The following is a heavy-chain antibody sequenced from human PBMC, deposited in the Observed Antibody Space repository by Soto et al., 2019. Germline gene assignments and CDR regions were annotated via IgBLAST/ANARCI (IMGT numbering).Heavy chain of an antibody. Sequence: PGGSLRLSCAASGFTFSNAWMSWVRQAPGKGLEWVGRIKSKTDGGTTDYAAPVKGRFTISRDDSKNTLYLQMNSLKTEDTAVYYCTTGTRYDYVWGSYRYILNVAPRYYYYGMAVSGHGTTVSVTS. CDR3: TTGTRYDYVWGSYRYILNVAPRYYYYGMAV. CDR2: IKSKTDGGTT. CDR1: GFTFSNAW. V-gene: IGHV3-15*01. J-gene: IGHJ6*02. D-gene: IGHD3-16*02.